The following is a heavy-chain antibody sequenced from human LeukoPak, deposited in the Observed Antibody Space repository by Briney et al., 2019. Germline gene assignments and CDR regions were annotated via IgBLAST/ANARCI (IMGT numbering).Heavy chain of an antibody. J-gene: IGHJ3*02. CDR3: ARFYDILTGYYDHDAFDI. Sequence: GGSLRLSCAASGFTFSSYEMNWVRQAPGKGLEWVSYISSSGSTIYYADSVKGRFTISRDNAKNSLYLQMNSLRAGDTAVYYCARFYDILTGYYDHDAFDIWGQGTMVTVSS. D-gene: IGHD3-9*01. V-gene: IGHV3-48*03. CDR1: GFTFSSYE. CDR2: ISSSGSTI.